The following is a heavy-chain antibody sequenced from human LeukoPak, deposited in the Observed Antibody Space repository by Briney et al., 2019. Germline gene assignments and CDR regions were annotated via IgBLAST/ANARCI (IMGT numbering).Heavy chain of an antibody. J-gene: IGHJ5*02. Sequence: SVKGSCMASGGTFSSYAISWVRQAPGQGLEWMGGIIPIFGKAKYAQKFQGRVTITADESTSTAYMELSSLRSEDTAVYYCAGGALPIAVAGTNWFDPWGQGTLVTVSS. V-gene: IGHV1-69*13. D-gene: IGHD6-19*01. CDR3: AGGALPIAVAGTNWFDP. CDR2: IIPIFGKA. CDR1: GGTFSSYA.